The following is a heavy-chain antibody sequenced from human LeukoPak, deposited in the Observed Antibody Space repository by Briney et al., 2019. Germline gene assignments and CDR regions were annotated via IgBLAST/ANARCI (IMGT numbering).Heavy chain of an antibody. J-gene: IGHJ4*02. CDR2: ISHDGSNT. CDR1: GFTFSRSA. Sequence: GGSLRLSCAASGFTFSRSAVHWVRQAPGKGLEWVAVISHDGSNTDYTDSVKGRFTISRDDSKNTLYLQMNSLRAEDTAVYYCAKEMKPWMHFDYWGQGTLVTVSS. D-gene: IGHD5-12*01. V-gene: IGHV3-30*18. CDR3: AKEMKPWMHFDY.